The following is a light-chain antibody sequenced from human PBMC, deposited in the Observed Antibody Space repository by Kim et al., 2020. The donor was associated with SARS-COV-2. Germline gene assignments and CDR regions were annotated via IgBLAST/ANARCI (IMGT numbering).Light chain of an antibody. Sequence: SFELTQPLSVSVALGQTARITCGGNNIGSENVHWYRTKPGQAPVLVIYRDSNRPYGIPERFSGSNSGNTSTLTISRAQAGDEADYYCQVWDSSTVVFGGG. CDR2: RDS. V-gene: IGLV3-9*01. J-gene: IGLJ2*01. CDR3: QVWDSSTVV. CDR1: NIGSEN.